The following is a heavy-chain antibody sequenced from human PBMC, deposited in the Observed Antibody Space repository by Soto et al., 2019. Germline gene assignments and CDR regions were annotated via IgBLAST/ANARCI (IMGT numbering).Heavy chain of an antibody. Sequence: EVQLLESGGGLVQPGGSLRLSCAASGFTFSNYAVTWVRQAPGKGLEWVSTISGSGGSTYYADSVKGRFTISRDNSKNTLYLQMDSLRAEDTAVYYCAKDQGSRWYDMDYWGQGTLVTVSS. V-gene: IGHV3-23*01. J-gene: IGHJ4*02. D-gene: IGHD6-13*01. CDR2: ISGSGGST. CDR3: AKDQGSRWYDMDY. CDR1: GFTFSNYA.